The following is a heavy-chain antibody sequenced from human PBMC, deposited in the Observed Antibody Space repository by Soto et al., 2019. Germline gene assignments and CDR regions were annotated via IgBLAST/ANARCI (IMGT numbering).Heavy chain of an antibody. CDR2: TYYKSKWNH. D-gene: IGHD3-10*01. V-gene: IGHV6-1*01. CDR3: TGITWFRGMDV. J-gene: IGHJ6*02. CDR1: GDSVSSNSAG. Sequence: LSLTCVISGDSVSSNSAGWNWIRQSPSRGLEWLGRTYYKSKWNHDYALSVKSRITINPDTSKNQFSLHLYSVTPEDTAVYYCTGITWFRGMDVWGQGTPVTVSS.